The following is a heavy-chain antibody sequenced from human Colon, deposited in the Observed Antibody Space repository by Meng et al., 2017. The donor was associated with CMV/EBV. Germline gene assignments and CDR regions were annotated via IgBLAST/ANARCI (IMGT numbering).Heavy chain of an antibody. CDR2: INPYTGVK. J-gene: IGHJ6*02. D-gene: IGHD6-19*01. Sequence: ASVKVSCKSSGYTFTDYYIHWVRQAPGQGLEWVGWINPYTGVKSYAQKFQGRVTMTRDTSITTAYMELTRLTSDDTAIYYCAKAVAASDYYYRGMDVWGQGTTVTVSS. CDR1: GYTFTDYY. V-gene: IGHV1-2*02. CDR3: AKAVAASDYYYRGMDV.